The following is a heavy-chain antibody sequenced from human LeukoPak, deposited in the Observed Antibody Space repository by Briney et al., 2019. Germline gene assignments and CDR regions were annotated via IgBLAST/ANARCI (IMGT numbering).Heavy chain of an antibody. CDR3: AKRADSGSYYAAFDI. CDR1: GFTFSSYA. D-gene: IGHD3-10*01. CDR2: ISGSGGSR. V-gene: IGHV3-23*01. J-gene: IGHJ3*02. Sequence: PGGPLRLSCAASGFTFSSYAINWVRQAPGKGLEWVSSISGSGGSRNYADSVKGRFTLSRDNSKNTLYLQMNSLRAEDTAVYYCAKRADSGSYYAAFDIWGQGTMVTVSS.